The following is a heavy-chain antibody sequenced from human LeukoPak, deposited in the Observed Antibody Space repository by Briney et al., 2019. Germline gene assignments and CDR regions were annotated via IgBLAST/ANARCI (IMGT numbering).Heavy chain of an antibody. CDR2: ISAYNGNT. V-gene: IGHV1-18*01. Sequence: ASVKVSCKASGYTFTSYGISWVRQATGQGLEWMGWISAYNGNTNYAQKLQGRVTMTTDTSTSTAHMELRSLRSDDTAVYYCARIGEDYYYYGMDVWGQGTTVTVSS. CDR3: ARIGEDYYYYGMDV. CDR1: GYTFTSYG. J-gene: IGHJ6*02. D-gene: IGHD2-21*01.